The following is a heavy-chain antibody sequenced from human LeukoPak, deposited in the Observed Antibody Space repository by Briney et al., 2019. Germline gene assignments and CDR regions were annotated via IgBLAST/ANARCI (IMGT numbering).Heavy chain of an antibody. V-gene: IGHV3-43*02. CDR2: IDKDGRSP. CDR1: VFTLGAFA. D-gene: IGHD1-26*01. CDR3: ATWAFYHSLDA. J-gene: IGHJ6*02. Sequence: PGGPLRLPCAASVFTLGAFAMHWARQSPGEGVEWVSLIDKDGRSPYYVDSVKGRLTISRDNSKASMYLQMDSLRTEDTALYCCATWAFYHSLDAWGQGTTVTVSS.